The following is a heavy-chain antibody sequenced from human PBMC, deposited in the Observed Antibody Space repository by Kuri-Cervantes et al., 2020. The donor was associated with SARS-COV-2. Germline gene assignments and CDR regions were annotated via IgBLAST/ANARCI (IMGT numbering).Heavy chain of an antibody. CDR2: INHSGST. D-gene: IGHD3-10*01. CDR1: GGSFSGYY. Sequence: SETLSLTCAVYGGSFSGYYWSWIRQPPGKGLEWIGEINHSGSTNYNPSLKSRVTMSVDTSKNQFSLKVSSVTAADTAVYYCARYLYGSGSYYNSYYFDYWGQGTLVTVSS. V-gene: IGHV4-34*01. J-gene: IGHJ4*02. CDR3: ARYLYGSGSYYNSYYFDY.